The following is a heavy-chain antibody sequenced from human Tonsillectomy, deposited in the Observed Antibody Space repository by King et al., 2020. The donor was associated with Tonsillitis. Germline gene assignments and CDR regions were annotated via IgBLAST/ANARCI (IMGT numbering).Heavy chain of an antibody. CDR3: ESDSGFDY. J-gene: IGHJ4*02. CDR1: GFTFSTFE. Sequence: VQLVESGGGLVQPGGSLRLSCAASGFTFSTFEMNWVRQAPGMGLEWVSYISRSGRTIYYADSVKGRFTISRDNAKNSLYLQMNSLRAEDTAVYYCESDSGFDYWGQGTLVTVSS. D-gene: IGHD2-15*01. V-gene: IGHV3-48*03. CDR2: ISRSGRTI.